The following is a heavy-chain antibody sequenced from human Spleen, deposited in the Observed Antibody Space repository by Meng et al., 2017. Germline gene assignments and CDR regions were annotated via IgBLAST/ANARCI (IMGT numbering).Heavy chain of an antibody. Sequence: GESLKISCAASGFTFSSYWMHWVRQAPGKGLVWVSRINSDGSSTSYADSVKGRFTISRDNAKNTLYLQMNSLRAEDTAVYYCARAYGDYVNDFDYWGQGTLVTVSS. CDR2: INSDGSST. V-gene: IGHV3-74*01. CDR3: ARAYGDYVNDFDY. CDR1: GFTFSSYW. D-gene: IGHD4-17*01. J-gene: IGHJ4*02.